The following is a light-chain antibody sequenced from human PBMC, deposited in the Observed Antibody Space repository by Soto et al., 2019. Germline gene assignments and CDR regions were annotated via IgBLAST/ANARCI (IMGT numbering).Light chain of an antibody. CDR2: DVS. Sequence: QSALTQPASVSGSPGQSITISCTGTSSDVGVYKFVSWYQQHPGKAPKLMIYDVSNRPSGVSNRFSGSKSGNTASLTISGLQAEDEADYYCSSYTSSSTQVFGTGTKVTVL. J-gene: IGLJ1*01. CDR1: SSDVGVYKF. CDR3: SSYTSSSTQV. V-gene: IGLV2-14*01.